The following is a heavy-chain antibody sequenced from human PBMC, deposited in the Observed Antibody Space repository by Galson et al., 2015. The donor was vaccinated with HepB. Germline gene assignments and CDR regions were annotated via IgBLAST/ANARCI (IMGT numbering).Heavy chain of an antibody. CDR2: INAGNGNT. V-gene: IGHV1-3*01. Sequence: SVKVSCKASGYTFTSYAMHWVRQALGQRLEWMGWINAGNGNTKYSQKFQGRVTITRDTSASTAYMELSSLRSEDTAVYYCARDMSAQVAAVGWLFDYWGQGTLVTVSS. CDR1: GYTFTSYA. D-gene: IGHD2-15*01. J-gene: IGHJ4*02. CDR3: ARDMSAQVAAVGWLFDY.